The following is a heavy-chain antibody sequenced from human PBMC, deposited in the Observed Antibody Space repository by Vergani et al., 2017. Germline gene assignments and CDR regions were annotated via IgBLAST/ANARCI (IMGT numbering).Heavy chain of an antibody. CDR1: GGSISSGGYY. V-gene: IGHV4-31*03. D-gene: IGHD3-3*01. Sequence: QVQLQESGPGLVKPSQTLSLTCTVSGGSISSGGYYCSWIRQHPGKGLEWIGYIYYSGSTYYNPSLKSRVTISVDTSKNQFSLKLSSVTAADTAVYYCAGERITIFGVAPGGNYYGMDVWGQGTTVTVS. J-gene: IGHJ6*02. CDR3: AGERITIFGVAPGGNYYGMDV. CDR2: IYYSGST.